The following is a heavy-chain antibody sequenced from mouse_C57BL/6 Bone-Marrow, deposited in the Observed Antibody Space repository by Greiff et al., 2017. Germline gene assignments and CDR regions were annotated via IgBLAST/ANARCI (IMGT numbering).Heavy chain of an antibody. CDR2: IYPRSGNT. V-gene: IGHV1-81*01. Sequence: VQLQQSGAELARPGASVKLSCKASGYTFTSYGISWVKQRTGQGLEWIGEIYPRSGNTYYNEKLKGKATLTADKSSSTAYMELRSLTSEDSAVYFCARDPLSWFAYWGQGTLVTVSA. CDR3: ARDPLSWFAY. CDR1: GYTFTSYG. J-gene: IGHJ3*01.